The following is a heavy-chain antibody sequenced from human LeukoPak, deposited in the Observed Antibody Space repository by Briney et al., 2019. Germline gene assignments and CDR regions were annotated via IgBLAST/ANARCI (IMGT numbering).Heavy chain of an antibody. V-gene: IGHV4-31*11. J-gene: IGHJ4*02. Sequence: SETLSLTCAVYGGSFSGYYWSWIRQHPGKGLEWIGYIYYSGSTYYNPSLKSRVTISVDTSKNQFSLKLSSVTAADTAVYYCARGGHDSSGYYAYDYWGQGTLVTVSS. CDR2: IYYSGST. CDR3: ARGGHDSSGYYAYDY. CDR1: GGSFSGYY. D-gene: IGHD3-22*01.